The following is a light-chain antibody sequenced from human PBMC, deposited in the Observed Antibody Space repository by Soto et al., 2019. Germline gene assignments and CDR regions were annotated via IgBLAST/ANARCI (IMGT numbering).Light chain of an antibody. V-gene: IGLV2-8*01. CDR2: EVN. J-gene: IGLJ3*02. CDR1: SSDIGAYNY. Sequence: QSVLTQPPSASGSPGQSVTISCTGTSSDIGAYNYVSWFQQHPGEAPKLIISEVNKRPSGVPDRFSGSKSCNTASLTVSGLQAEDEADYYCTSYGGRDNLMFGGGTKLTVL. CDR3: TSYGGRDNLM.